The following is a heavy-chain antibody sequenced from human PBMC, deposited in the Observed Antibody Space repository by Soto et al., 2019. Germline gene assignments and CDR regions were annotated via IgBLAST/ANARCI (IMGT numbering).Heavy chain of an antibody. CDR2: IYYSGST. CDR1: GGSISSSSYY. Sequence: SETLSLTCTVSGGSISSSSYYWGWIRQPPGKGLEWIGSIYYSGSTYYNPSLKSRVTISVDTSKNQFSLKLSSVTAADTAVYYCARQRWELLKTRYYYYGMDVWGQGTTVTVSS. V-gene: IGHV4-39*01. CDR3: ARQRWELLKTRYYYYGMDV. J-gene: IGHJ6*02. D-gene: IGHD1-26*01.